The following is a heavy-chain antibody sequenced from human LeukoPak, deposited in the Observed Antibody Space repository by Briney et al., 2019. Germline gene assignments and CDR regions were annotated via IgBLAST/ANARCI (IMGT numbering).Heavy chain of an antibody. CDR3: ARRTAMATTYYFDY. Sequence: SETLSLTCTVSGGSISSGSYYWCWIRQPAGKGLEWIGRIYTSGSTNYNPSLKSRVTISVDTSKNQFSLKLSSVTAADTAVYYCARRTAMATTYYFDYWGQGTLVTVSS. D-gene: IGHD5-24*01. V-gene: IGHV4-61*02. CDR1: GGSISSGSYY. CDR2: IYTSGST. J-gene: IGHJ4*02.